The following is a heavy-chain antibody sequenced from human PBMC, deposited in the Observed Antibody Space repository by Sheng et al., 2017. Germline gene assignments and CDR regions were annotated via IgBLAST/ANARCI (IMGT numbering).Heavy chain of an antibody. D-gene: IGHD1-7*01. V-gene: IGHV4-34*01. J-gene: IGHJ3*02. CDR3: ARAGTDGGXAFDI. CDR2: INHSGST. CDR1: GGSFSGYY. Sequence: QVQLQQWGAGLLKPSETLSLTCAVYGGSFSGYYWSWIRQPPGKGLEWIGEINHSGSTNYNPSLKSRVTISVDTSKNQFSLKLSSVTAADTAVYYCARAGTDGGXAFDIWAKGNGHVSS.